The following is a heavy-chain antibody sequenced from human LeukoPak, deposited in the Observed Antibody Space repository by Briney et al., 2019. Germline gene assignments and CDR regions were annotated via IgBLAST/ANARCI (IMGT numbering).Heavy chain of an antibody. CDR3: AREEAPVGGSSFDY. D-gene: IGHD1-26*01. CDR1: GFTFSTYA. J-gene: IGHJ4*02. V-gene: IGHV3-64*02. Sequence: GGSLRLSCAASGFTFSTYALHWVRQAPGKGLEHVSSISSGGVNIYYADSVRGRFTISRDNSKNTLYLHMGSLRAEDMAVYYCAREEAPVGGSSFDYWGQGTLVTASS. CDR2: ISSGGVNI.